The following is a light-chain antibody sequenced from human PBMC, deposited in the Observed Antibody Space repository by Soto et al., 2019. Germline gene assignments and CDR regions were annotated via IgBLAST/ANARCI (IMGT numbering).Light chain of an antibody. J-gene: IGLJ2*01. CDR3: GTWDSSLSAVV. V-gene: IGLV1-51*01. CDR2: DND. Sequence: QSVLTQPPSVSAAPGQKVTISCSGSSSNIGNNYVSWYQHLPGTAPQLLIYDNDKRPSGIPDRFPGSKSGTSATLGITGLQTGDEADYFCGTWDSSLSAVVFGGGTKLTVL. CDR1: SSNIGNNY.